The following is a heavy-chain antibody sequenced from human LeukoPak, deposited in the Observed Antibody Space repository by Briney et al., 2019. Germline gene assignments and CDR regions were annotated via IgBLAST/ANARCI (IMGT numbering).Heavy chain of an antibody. CDR2: IYYSGST. J-gene: IGHJ6*04. V-gene: IGHV4-61*01. CDR3: ARDRGGYDRDTDYYYYYGMDV. CDR1: GRSVNSGSYY. Sequence: SETLSLTCTVSGRSVNSGSYYWSWIRQPPGKRLEWIGYIYYSGSTNYNPSLKSRVTISVDTSKNQFSLKLSSVTAADTAVYYCARDRGGYDRDTDYYYYYGMDVWGKGTTVTVSS. D-gene: IGHD5-12*01.